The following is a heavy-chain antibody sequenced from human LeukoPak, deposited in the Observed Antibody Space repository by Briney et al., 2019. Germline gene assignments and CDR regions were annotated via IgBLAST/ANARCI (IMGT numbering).Heavy chain of an antibody. CDR2: ISYDGSNK. CDR3: AKEELDYYDLYYFDY. V-gene: IGHV3-30*18. CDR1: GFTFSSYG. Sequence: PGGSLRLSCAASGFTFSSYGMHWVRQAPGKGLEWVAVISYDGSNKYYADSVKGRFIISRDNSKNTLYLQMNSLRAEDTAVYYCAKEELDYYDLYYFDYWGQGTLVTVSS. J-gene: IGHJ4*02. D-gene: IGHD3-22*01.